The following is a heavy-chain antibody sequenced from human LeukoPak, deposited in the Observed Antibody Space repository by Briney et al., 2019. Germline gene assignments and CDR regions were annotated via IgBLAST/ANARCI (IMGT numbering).Heavy chain of an antibody. CDR2: ITNDGSST. CDR1: GLTFSSHW. D-gene: IGHD3-9*01. V-gene: IGHV3-74*01. J-gene: IGHJ4*02. CDR3: AKDPKLRYFDWLSHYFDY. Sequence: LSGGSLRLSCAASGLTFSSHWMHWVRQAPGKGLVWVSRITNDGSSTTYADSVKGRSTISRDNSKNTLYLQMNSLRAEDTAVYYCAKDPKLRYFDWLSHYFDYWGQGTLVTVSS.